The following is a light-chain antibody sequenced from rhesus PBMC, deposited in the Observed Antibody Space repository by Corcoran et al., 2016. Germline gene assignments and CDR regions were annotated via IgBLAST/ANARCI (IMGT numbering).Light chain of an antibody. J-gene: IGKJ1*01. V-gene: IGKV1S16*01. CDR3: QQHDIYPRT. CDR1: QVINNY. Sequence: DIQMTQSLSSLSASVGDTVSITCRASQVINNYLAWYQQKPGKAPKPLIYYASNLESGVPSRFSGRGYGTDFTLTISSLQPEDFAIDYCQQHDIYPRTFGQGTKVEFK. CDR2: YAS.